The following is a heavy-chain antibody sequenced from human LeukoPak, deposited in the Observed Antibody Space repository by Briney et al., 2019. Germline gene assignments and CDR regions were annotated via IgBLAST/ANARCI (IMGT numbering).Heavy chain of an antibody. CDR2: VRNDGSNE. CDR3: AKESDSGYHSEGPRN. CDR1: GLVLSDYG. V-gene: IGHV3-30*02. Sequence: GGSLRLSCAASGLVLSDYGMHWVRQAPGKGLEWVAFVRNDGSNEYYVGSVKGRFTIYRNKSKNTLYLQMNSLRSEGTAVYSCAKESDSGYHSEGPRNWGLGTLVTVSS. D-gene: IGHD5-12*01. J-gene: IGHJ4*02.